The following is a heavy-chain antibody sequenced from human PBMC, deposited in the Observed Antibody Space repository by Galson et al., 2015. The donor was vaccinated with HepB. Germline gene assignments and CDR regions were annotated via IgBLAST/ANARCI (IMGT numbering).Heavy chain of an antibody. V-gene: IGHV3-30*18. CDR1: GFTFNTYG. CDR3: AKDAHISMVRGVLDN. CDR2: VSYDGSNK. J-gene: IGHJ4*02. D-gene: IGHD3-10*01. Sequence: SLRLSCAASGFTFNTYGMHWVRQAPGKGPEWVAVVSYDGSNKYYTDSVKGRFTISRDNSKNTLYLQMDSLRAEDTAVYYCAKDAHISMVRGVLDNWGQGTLVTVSS.